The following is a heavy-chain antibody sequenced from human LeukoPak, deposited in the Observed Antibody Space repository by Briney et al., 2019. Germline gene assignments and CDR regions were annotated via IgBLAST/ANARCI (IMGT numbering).Heavy chain of an antibody. CDR3: ARDPSGRHYDFWSGYSNWFDP. CDR1: GGSISSYY. D-gene: IGHD3-3*01. Sequence: PSETLSLTCTVSGGSISSYYWSWIRQPAGKGLEWIGRIYTSGSTNYNPSLKSRVTMSVDTSKDQFSLKLSSVTAADTAVYYCARDPSGRHYDFWSGYSNWFDPWGQGTLVTVSS. V-gene: IGHV4-4*07. CDR2: IYTSGST. J-gene: IGHJ5*02.